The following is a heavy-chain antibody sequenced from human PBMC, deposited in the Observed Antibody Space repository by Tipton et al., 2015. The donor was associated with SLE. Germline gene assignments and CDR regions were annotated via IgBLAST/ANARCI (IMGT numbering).Heavy chain of an antibody. D-gene: IGHD1-26*01. CDR3: ARSSEVGATVDY. CDR1: GGSISSYY. V-gene: IGHV4-4*09. J-gene: IGHJ4*02. CDR2: IYTSGST. Sequence: TLSLTCTVSGGSISSYYWSWIRQPPGKGLEWIGYIYTSGSTNYNPSLKSRVTISVDTSKNQFSLKLSSVTAADTAVYYCARSSEVGATVDYWGQGTLVTVSS.